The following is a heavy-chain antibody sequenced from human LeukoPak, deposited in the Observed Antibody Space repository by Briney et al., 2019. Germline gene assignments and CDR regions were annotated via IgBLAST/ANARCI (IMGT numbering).Heavy chain of an antibody. V-gene: IGHV3-43D*03. Sequence: GGSLRLSCAASGFTFDDYAMHWVRQAPGKGLEWVSLISWDGGSTYYADSVKGRFTISRDNSENSLYLQMNSLRAEDTALYYCAKENYYGSGSPLGLDYWGQGTLVTVSS. D-gene: IGHD3-10*01. CDR2: ISWDGGST. CDR1: GFTFDDYA. CDR3: AKENYYGSGSPLGLDY. J-gene: IGHJ4*02.